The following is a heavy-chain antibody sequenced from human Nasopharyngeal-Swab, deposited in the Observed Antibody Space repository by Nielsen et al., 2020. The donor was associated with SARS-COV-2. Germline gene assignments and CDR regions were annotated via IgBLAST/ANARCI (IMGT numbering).Heavy chain of an antibody. CDR3: AKGYSGYEPQFDY. D-gene: IGHD5-12*01. Sequence: GESLKISCAASGFTFSSYAMSWVRQAPGKGLEWVSATSGSGGSTYYADSVKGRFTISRDNSKNTLYLQMNSLRAEDTAVYYCAKGYSGYEPQFDYWGQGTLVTVSS. J-gene: IGHJ4*02. CDR1: GFTFSSYA. CDR2: TSGSGGST. V-gene: IGHV3-23*01.